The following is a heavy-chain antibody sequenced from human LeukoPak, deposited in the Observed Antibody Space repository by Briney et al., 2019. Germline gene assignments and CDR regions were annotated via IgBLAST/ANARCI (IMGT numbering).Heavy chain of an antibody. V-gene: IGHV4-34*01. Sequence: SETLSLTCVVYGGSSSSYYWNWIRQPPGKGLEWIGEINHSGTTNYNPSLKSRVTISVDTSKNQFSLKLSPVTAADTAVYYCARDTVMGSYWGQGTLVTVSS. D-gene: IGHD4-17*01. CDR1: GGSSSSYY. CDR2: INHSGTT. CDR3: ARDTVMGSY. J-gene: IGHJ4*02.